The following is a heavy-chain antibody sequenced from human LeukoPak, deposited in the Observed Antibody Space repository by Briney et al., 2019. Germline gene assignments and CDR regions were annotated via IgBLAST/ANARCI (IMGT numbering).Heavy chain of an antibody. CDR1: GGSFSGYY. V-gene: IGHV4-34*01. J-gene: IGHJ4*02. CDR3: ARRGTYYYGSVYDY. Sequence: SETLSLTCAVYGGSFSGYYWSWIRQPPGKGLEWIGEINHSGSTNYNPSLKSRVTISVDTSKNQFSLKLSSVTAADTAVYYCARRGTYYYGSVYDYWAQGTLVTVSS. CDR2: INHSGST. D-gene: IGHD3-10*01.